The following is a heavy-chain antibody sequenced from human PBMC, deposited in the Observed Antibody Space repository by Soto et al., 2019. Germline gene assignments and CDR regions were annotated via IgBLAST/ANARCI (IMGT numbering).Heavy chain of an antibody. CDR1: GYTFTSYG. V-gene: IGHV1-18*01. Sequence: QVQLVQSGADVKKPGASVKVSCKASGYTFTSYGISWVRQAPGQGLEWMGWISAYNGNTNYAQKLQGRVTMTTDKSPTTAYMELRSLRSDDTAVYYFARNGSRAVAGPDYYYYGMDVWGQGTTVTVSS. CDR3: ARNGSRAVAGPDYYYYGMDV. D-gene: IGHD6-19*01. J-gene: IGHJ6*02. CDR2: ISAYNGNT.